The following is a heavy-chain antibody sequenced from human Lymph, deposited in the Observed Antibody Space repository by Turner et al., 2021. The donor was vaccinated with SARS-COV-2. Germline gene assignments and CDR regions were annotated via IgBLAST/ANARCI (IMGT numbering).Heavy chain of an antibody. CDR3: ATAPAAVVTGWFDP. J-gene: IGHJ5*02. CDR2: FDPEDGET. D-gene: IGHD2-15*01. CDR1: GYTLPELS. V-gene: IGHV1-24*01. Sequence: VQLVQSGAEVQKPGASVKVSCQVSGYTLPELSMHWVRQTPGKGLEWMGGFDPEDGETIYAQNFQGRVTMTEDTSTDTAYMDLSSLRSEDTAVYYCATAPAAVVTGWFDPWGQGTLVTVSS.